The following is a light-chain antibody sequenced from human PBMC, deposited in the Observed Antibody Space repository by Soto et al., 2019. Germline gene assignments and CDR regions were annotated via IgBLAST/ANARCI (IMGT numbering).Light chain of an antibody. J-gene: IGKJ2*01. CDR3: QQYSSSSPT. CDR1: QSISSW. CDR2: GAS. Sequence: DIQMTQSPSTLSASVGDRVTITCRASQSISSWLAWYQQKPGKAPKLLIYGASSLESGVPSRFSGSGSVTEFNLTIDSLQPDDFATYYCQQYSSSSPTFGQGTKLEIK. V-gene: IGKV1-5*01.